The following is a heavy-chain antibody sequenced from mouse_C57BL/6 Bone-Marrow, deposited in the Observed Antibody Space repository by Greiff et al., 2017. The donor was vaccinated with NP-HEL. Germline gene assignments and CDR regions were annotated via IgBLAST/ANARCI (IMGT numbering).Heavy chain of an antibody. CDR1: GYSFTGYY. D-gene: IGHD1-1*01. J-gene: IGHJ4*01. V-gene: IGHV1-42*01. CDR2: INPSTGGT. Sequence: VQLKESGPELVKPGASVKISCKASGYSFTGYYMNWVKQSPEKSLEWIGEINPSTGGTTYNQKFKAKATLTVDKSSSTAYMQLKSLTSEDSAVYYCARSEYYGGMDYWGQGTSVTVSS. CDR3: ARSEYYGGMDY.